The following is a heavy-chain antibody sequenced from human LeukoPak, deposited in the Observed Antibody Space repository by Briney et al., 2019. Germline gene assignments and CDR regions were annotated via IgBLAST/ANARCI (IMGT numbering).Heavy chain of an antibody. Sequence: GGSLRLSCAASGFTFSGSAMHWVRQASGNGLERVGRIRSKANSYATAYAASVKGRFTISRDDSKNTAYLQMNSLKTEDTAVYYCTRLHGYSSGWYYFDYWGQGTLVTVSS. D-gene: IGHD6-19*01. V-gene: IGHV3-73*01. J-gene: IGHJ4*02. CDR1: GFTFSGSA. CDR3: TRLHGYSSGWYYFDY. CDR2: IRSKANSYAT.